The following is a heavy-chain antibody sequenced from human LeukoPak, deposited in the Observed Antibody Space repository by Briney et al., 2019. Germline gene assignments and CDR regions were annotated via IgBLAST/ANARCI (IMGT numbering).Heavy chain of an antibody. CDR2: INHSGST. J-gene: IGHJ4*02. Sequence: SETLSLTCAVYGGSFSGYYWSWIRQPPGKGLEWIGEINHSGSTNYNLSLKSRVTISVDTSKNQFSLKLSSVTAADTAVYYCARGQGAQGRNFDYWGQGTLVTVSS. CDR1: GGSFSGYY. D-gene: IGHD1-26*01. CDR3: ARGQGAQGRNFDY. V-gene: IGHV4-34*01.